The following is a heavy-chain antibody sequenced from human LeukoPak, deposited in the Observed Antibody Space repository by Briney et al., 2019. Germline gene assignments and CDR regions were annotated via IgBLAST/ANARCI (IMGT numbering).Heavy chain of an antibody. CDR2: IYYSGST. CDR3: ARDVVVTAISRYFDL. V-gene: IGHV4-59*01. J-gene: IGHJ2*01. CDR1: GGSISSYY. D-gene: IGHD2-21*02. Sequence: SETLSLTCTVSGGSISSYYWSWIRQPPGKGLEWIGYIYYSGSTNYNPFLKSRVTISVDTSKNQFSLKLSSVTAADTAVYYCARDVVVTAISRYFDLWGRGTLVTVSS.